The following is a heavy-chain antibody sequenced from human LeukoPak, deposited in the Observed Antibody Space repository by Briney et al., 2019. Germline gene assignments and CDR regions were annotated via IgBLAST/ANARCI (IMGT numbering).Heavy chain of an antibody. CDR3: ARGYYYDSSGYFLDF. D-gene: IGHD3-22*01. Sequence: SETLSLTCTVSGGSISTYYWSWIRQSPGRGLEWIGYIYYSGITRYNPSLKSRVTISVDTSTNQFSLRLSSVTAADTAVYYCARGYYYDSSGYFLDFWGQGTLVTVSS. CDR2: IYYSGIT. V-gene: IGHV4-59*01. CDR1: GGSISTYY. J-gene: IGHJ4*02.